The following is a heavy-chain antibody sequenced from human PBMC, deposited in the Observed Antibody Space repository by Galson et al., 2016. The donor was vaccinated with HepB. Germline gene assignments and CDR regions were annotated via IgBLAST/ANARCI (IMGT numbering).Heavy chain of an antibody. Sequence: WVRRAPGQGLEWMGMISPSGRSTTYAQNFRGRVTMTRDTSTTTVYMELNSLKFEDTAMYYCARQLSSRPFDYWGQGTLVTVSS. J-gene: IGHJ4*02. CDR3: ARQLSSRPFDY. D-gene: IGHD5-24*01. CDR2: ISPSGRST. V-gene: IGHV1-46*01.